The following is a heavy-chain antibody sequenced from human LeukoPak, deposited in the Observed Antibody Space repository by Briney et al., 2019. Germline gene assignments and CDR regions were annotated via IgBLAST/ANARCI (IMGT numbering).Heavy chain of an antibody. J-gene: IGHJ4*02. CDR2: IYTSGST. CDR1: GGSISSGSYY. CDR3: ARDGSGYIRFPDY. V-gene: IGHV4-61*02. Sequence: SETLSLTCTVSGGSISSGSYYWSWIRQPAGKGLECIGRIYTSGSTNYNPSLKSRVTISVDTSKNQFSLELSSVTAADTAVYYCARDGSGYIRFPDYWGQGTLVTVSS. D-gene: IGHD3-3*01.